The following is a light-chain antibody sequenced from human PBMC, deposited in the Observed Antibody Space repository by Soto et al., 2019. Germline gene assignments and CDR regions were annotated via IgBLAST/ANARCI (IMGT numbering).Light chain of an antibody. Sequence: EIVMTQSPGTLSVSPAERATLSCRASQSVASNLAWYRQKPGQAPRLLIYGASSRATGIPDRFSGSGSGTDFTLTISTLEPEDFAVYYCQQYNIWWAFGQGTKVDIK. CDR1: QSVASN. J-gene: IGKJ1*01. CDR3: QQYNIWWA. V-gene: IGKV3D-15*01. CDR2: GAS.